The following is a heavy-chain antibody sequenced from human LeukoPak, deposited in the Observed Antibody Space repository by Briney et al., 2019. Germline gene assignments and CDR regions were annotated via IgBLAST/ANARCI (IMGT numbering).Heavy chain of an antibody. D-gene: IGHD3-16*01. CDR3: ARVFYLYTYYDYVWGSQPLGVILDY. J-gene: IGHJ4*02. V-gene: IGHV1-8*02. CDR1: GYTFTSYY. Sequence: ASVKVSCKASGYTFTSYYMHWVRQAPGQGLEWMGWMNPNSGNTGYAQKFQGRVTMTRNTSISTAYMELSSLRSEDTAVYYCARVFYLYTYYDYVWGSQPLGVILDYWGQGTLVTVSS. CDR2: MNPNSGNT.